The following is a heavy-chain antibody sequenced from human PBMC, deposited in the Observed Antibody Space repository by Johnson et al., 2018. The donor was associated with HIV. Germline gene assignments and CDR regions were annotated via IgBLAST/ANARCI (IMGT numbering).Heavy chain of an antibody. Sequence: VQLVESGGGLVQPGGSLRISCAASRFTFRSYWMSWVRKAPGKGLEWVANIKQDGSEKYYVDYVKGRIPISRDNAKNSLYLQMNSLRAEDTAVYYCARELEIAQGLDAFDIWGQGTMVTVSS. CDR2: IKQDGSEK. CDR1: RFTFRSYW. V-gene: IGHV3-7*01. CDR3: ARELEIAQGLDAFDI. D-gene: IGHD5-24*01. J-gene: IGHJ3*02.